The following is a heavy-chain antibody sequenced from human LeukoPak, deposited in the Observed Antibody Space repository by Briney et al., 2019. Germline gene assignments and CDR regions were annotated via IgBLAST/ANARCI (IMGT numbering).Heavy chain of an antibody. CDR1: GGSISSYY. Sequence: SETLSLTCTVSGGSISSYYWSWIRQPAGKGLEWIGRIYTSGSTNYNPSLKSRVTISVDTSKNQFSLKLSSVTAADTAVYYCARDQGHWGSRRDAFDIWGQGTMVTVSS. D-gene: IGHD7-27*01. J-gene: IGHJ3*02. CDR3: ARDQGHWGSRRDAFDI. CDR2: IYTSGST. V-gene: IGHV4-4*07.